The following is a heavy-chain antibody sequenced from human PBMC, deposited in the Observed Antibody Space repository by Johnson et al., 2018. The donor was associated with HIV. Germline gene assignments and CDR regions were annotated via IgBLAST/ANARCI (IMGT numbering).Heavy chain of an antibody. Sequence: QVQLVESGGGVVQPGRSLKIYCAVSEFTFSDYAMHWVRLAPGKGLQWVGVISYDGNKKYYADSVMGRFTISRDISKNTLYLQMDSLRPDDTALYYCARGRKDIGAADGLDNDAFDMWGQGTLVTISS. CDR1: EFTFSDYA. V-gene: IGHV3-30*04. CDR2: ISYDGNKK. D-gene: IGHD6-13*01. CDR3: ARGRKDIGAADGLDNDAFDM. J-gene: IGHJ3*02.